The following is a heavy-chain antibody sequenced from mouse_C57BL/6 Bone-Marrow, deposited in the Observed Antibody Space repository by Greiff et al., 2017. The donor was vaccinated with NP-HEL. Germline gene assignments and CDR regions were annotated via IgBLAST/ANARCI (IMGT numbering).Heavy chain of an antibody. CDR1: GFTFSDYY. Sequence: DVQLVESEGGLVQPGSSMKLSCTASGFTFSDYYMAWVRQVPEKGLEWVANINYDGSSTYYLDSLKSRFIISRDNAKNILYLQMSSLKSEDTATYYCARGRGDYWGQGTTLTVSS. V-gene: IGHV5-16*01. CDR3: ARGRGDY. CDR2: INYDGSST. J-gene: IGHJ2*01.